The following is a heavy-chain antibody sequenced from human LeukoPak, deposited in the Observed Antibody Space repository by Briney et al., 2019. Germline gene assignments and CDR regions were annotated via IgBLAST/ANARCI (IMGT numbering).Heavy chain of an antibody. D-gene: IGHD3-9*01. CDR1: GFPFTSYA. CDR3: ARGSYDILTGYYS. V-gene: IGHV1-3*03. J-gene: IGHJ4*02. Sequence: ASVKVSCKASGFPFTSYAIHWVRQAPGQRLEWMGWVNADNSNTKYSQEFQGRVTITRDTSASTAYMDLNSLRSEDMAVYYCARGSYDILTGYYSWGQGTLVTVSS. CDR2: VNADNSNT.